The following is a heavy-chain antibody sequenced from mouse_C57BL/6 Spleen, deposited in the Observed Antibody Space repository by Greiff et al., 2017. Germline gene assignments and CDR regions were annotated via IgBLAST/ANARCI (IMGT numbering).Heavy chain of an antibody. V-gene: IGHV1-15*01. CDR2: IDPETGGT. Sequence: QVHVKQSGAELVRPGASVTLSCKASGYTFTDYEMHWVKPTPVHGLEWIGAIDPETGGTAYNQKFKGKAILTADKSSSTAYMELRSLTSEDSAVYYCTPIYDGYSQYFDVWGTGTTVTVSS. J-gene: IGHJ1*03. D-gene: IGHD2-3*01. CDR1: GYTFTDYE. CDR3: TPIYDGYSQYFDV.